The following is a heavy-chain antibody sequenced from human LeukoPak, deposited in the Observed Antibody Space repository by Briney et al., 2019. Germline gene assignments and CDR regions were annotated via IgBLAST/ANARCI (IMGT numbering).Heavy chain of an antibody. Sequence: SETLSLTCAVYGGSFSGYYWSWIRQPPGKGLEWIGEINHSGSTNYNPSLKSRVTISVDTSKNQFSLKLSSVTAADTAVYHCARWDWNYYYFDYWGQGTLVTVSS. CDR3: ARWDWNYYYFDY. CDR2: INHSGST. CDR1: GGSFSGYY. J-gene: IGHJ4*02. V-gene: IGHV4-34*01. D-gene: IGHD1-7*01.